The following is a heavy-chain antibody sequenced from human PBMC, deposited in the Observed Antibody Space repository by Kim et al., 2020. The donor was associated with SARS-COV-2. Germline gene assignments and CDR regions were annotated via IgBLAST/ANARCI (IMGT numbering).Heavy chain of an antibody. D-gene: IGHD6-13*01. CDR3: ARGAAAGEDYYYYGMDV. Sequence: ASVKVSCKASGYTFTSYGISWVRQAPGQGLEWMGWISADNGNTNYAQKLQGRVTMTTDTSTRTAYMELRSLRYDDTAVYYCARGAAAGEDYYYYGMDVWGPGTTVTVSS. J-gene: IGHJ6*02. V-gene: IGHV1-18*01. CDR2: ISADNGNT. CDR1: GYTFTSYG.